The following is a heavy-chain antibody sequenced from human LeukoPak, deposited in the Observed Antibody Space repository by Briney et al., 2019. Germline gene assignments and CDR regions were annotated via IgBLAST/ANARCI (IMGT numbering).Heavy chain of an antibody. CDR1: GFTFSGSA. V-gene: IGHV3-73*01. D-gene: IGHD1-1*01. J-gene: IGHJ4*02. CDR2: IRSKANIYAT. Sequence: GGSLRLSCAASGFTFSGSAMHWVRQASGKGLEWVGRIRSKANIYATAYAASVKGRFTISRDDSKNTTYLQMNSLKTEDTAVYYCKWDNWNDEGDYWGQGTLVTVSS. CDR3: KWDNWNDEGDY.